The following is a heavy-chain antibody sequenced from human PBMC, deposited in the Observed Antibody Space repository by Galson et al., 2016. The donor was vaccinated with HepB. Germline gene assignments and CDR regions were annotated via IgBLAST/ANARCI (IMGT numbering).Heavy chain of an antibody. CDR2: ITRSADLI. CDR3: ARDDLVSDCGGDCYAVHFDF. Sequence: SLRLSCAASGFSFSSYAMNWVRQAPGKGLEWIAYITRSADLIYYADSVKGRFIISRGNAKRSLYLQMHSLRDEDTAVYYCARDDLVSDCGGDCYAVHFDFWGQGTLVTVSS. D-gene: IGHD2-21*02. V-gene: IGHV3-48*03. J-gene: IGHJ4*02. CDR1: GFSFSSYA.